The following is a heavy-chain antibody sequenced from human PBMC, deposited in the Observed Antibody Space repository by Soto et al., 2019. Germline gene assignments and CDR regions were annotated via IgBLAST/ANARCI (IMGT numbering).Heavy chain of an antibody. J-gene: IGHJ4*02. V-gene: IGHV1-18*01. D-gene: IGHD4-17*01. Sequence: QVQLVQSGAEVKKPGASVKVSCRASGYTFTDFGISWVRQAPGQGLEWVGWISPYNGNTQYVENLQGRVTMTTDTSTNTAYMELRSLRPDDTAVYYCARGRYYGDFYFYYWGQGTLVTVSS. CDR2: ISPYNGNT. CDR1: GYTFTDFG. CDR3: ARGRYYGDFYFYY.